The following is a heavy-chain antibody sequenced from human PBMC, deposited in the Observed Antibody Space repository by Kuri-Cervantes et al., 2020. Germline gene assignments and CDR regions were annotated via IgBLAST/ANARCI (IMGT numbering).Heavy chain of an antibody. CDR2: ISGSGGST. CDR3: ARSTPGYSSSWYGRYYYGMDV. CDR1: GFTFSSYA. V-gene: IGHV3-23*01. D-gene: IGHD6-13*01. Sequence: GGSLRLSCAASGFTFSSYAMSWVRQAPGKGLEWVSAISGSGGSTYYADSVKGRFTISRDNSKNTLYLQMNSLRAEDTAVYYCARSTPGYSSSWYGRYYYGMDVWGQGTTVTVSS. J-gene: IGHJ6*02.